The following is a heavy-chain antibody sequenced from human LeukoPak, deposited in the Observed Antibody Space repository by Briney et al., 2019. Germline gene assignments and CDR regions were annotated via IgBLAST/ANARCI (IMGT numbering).Heavy chain of an antibody. Sequence: GGSLRLSCAASGFTFSDYHMTWIRQAPGRGLQWVSYISNTGRTKFHENSVKGRFVVSRDNAKSSLNLEMTSLRDEDTAVYYCARDYGPGSFDSGMDVWGQGTTVIVSS. D-gene: IGHD3-10*01. J-gene: IGHJ6*02. CDR3: ARDYGPGSFDSGMDV. CDR2: ISNTGRTK. CDR1: GFTFSDYH. V-gene: IGHV3-11*01.